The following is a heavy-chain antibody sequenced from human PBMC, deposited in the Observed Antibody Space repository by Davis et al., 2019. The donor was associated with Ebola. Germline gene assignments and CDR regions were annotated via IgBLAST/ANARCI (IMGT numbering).Heavy chain of an antibody. D-gene: IGHD4-17*01. CDR3: ARGYYGRVPGNWFDP. CDR2: IYYSGST. CDR1: GGSISSGGYS. V-gene: IGHV4-30-4*07. Sequence: MPSETLSLTCAVSGGSISSGGYSWSWIRQPPGKGLEWIGYIYYSGSTYYNPSLKSRVTISVDTSKNQFSLKLSSVTAADTAVYYCARGYYGRVPGNWFDPWGQGTLVTVSS. J-gene: IGHJ5*02.